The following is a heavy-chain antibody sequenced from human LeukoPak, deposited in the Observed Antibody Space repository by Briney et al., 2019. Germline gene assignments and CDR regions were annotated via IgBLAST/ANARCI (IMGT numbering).Heavy chain of an antibody. Sequence: GESLKISCKGSGYSFTSYWIGWVRQMPGKGLEWMGIIYPGDSHTRYSPSFQGQVTISADKSISTAYLQWSSLKASDTAMYYCARLNYDILTGYSLGDYYYYMDVWGKGTTVTVSS. CDR1: GYSFTSYW. D-gene: IGHD3-9*01. J-gene: IGHJ6*03. CDR3: ARLNYDILTGYSLGDYYYYMDV. V-gene: IGHV5-51*01. CDR2: IYPGDSHT.